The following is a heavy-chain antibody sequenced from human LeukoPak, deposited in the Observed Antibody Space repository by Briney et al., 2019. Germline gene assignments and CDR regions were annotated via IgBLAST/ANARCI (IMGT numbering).Heavy chain of an antibody. J-gene: IGHJ6*02. V-gene: IGHV4-59*08. D-gene: IGHD6-6*01. CDR3: ARRGAARRYDGLDV. Sequence: SETLSLTCSVSGGFISNYYWSWIRQPPGRGLKWIGYIYYTGSTNYNPSPESRVTISVDKSKNQVYLKLSSVTAADTAVYYCARRGAARRYDGLDVWGQGTTVTVSS. CDR2: IYYTGST. CDR1: GGFISNYY.